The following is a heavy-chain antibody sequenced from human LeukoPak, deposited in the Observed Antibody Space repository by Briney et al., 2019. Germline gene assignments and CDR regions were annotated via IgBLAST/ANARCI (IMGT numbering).Heavy chain of an antibody. J-gene: IGHJ3*02. CDR1: GGSISSGGYY. Sequence: SETLSLTCTVSGGSISSGGYYWSWIRQPPGKGLEWIGYIYHSGSTYYNPSLKSRVTISVDRSKNQFSLKLSSVTAADTAVYYCARELERLDRPDAFDIWGQGTMVTVSS. CDR2: IYHSGST. CDR3: ARELERLDRPDAFDI. V-gene: IGHV4-30-2*01. D-gene: IGHD1-1*01.